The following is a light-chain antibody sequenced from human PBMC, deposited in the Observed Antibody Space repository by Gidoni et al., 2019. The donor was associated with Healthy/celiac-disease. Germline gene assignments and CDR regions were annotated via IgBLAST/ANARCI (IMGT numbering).Light chain of an antibody. J-gene: IGKJ2*01. CDR1: QSVSSSY. CDR2: GAS. CDR3: QQYGSSPNT. Sequence: EIVLTQSPGTLSLSPGERATLSCRASQSVSSSYLAWDQQKPGQAPRLRIYGASSRATGIPDRFSGSGSGTDFTLTISRLEPEDFAVDYCQQYGSSPNTFGQGTKLEIK. V-gene: IGKV3-20*01.